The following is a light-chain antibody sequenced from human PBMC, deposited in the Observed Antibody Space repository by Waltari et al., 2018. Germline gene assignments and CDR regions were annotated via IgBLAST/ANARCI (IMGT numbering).Light chain of an antibody. Sequence: EIVLTQSPGTQSLSPGERATLSCRASRTVSGNNLAWYQQKPAQAPRLLIHGASSRATGIPDRFSGSGSGTDFTLTISRLEPEDFAVYYCQQYGRSWNTFGQGTKLEIK. J-gene: IGKJ2*01. CDR3: QQYGRSWNT. CDR1: RTVSGNN. CDR2: GAS. V-gene: IGKV3-20*01.